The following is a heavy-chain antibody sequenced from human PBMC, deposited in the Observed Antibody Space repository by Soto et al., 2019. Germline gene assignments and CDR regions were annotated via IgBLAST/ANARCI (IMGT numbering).Heavy chain of an antibody. CDR2: ISGSAGST. D-gene: IGHD3-3*01. CDR1: GFTFPSYG. Sequence: EVQLLESGGGLVQPGGSLRLSCAASGFTFPSYGMTWVRQSPGKGLEWDSSISGSAGSTYYADFVKGRFTISRDNSKNTVYLQMNSLRAEDTAVYYCAKDSLRIYDFWSGTGNWFDPWGQGTLVTVSS. CDR3: AKDSLRIYDFWSGTGNWFDP. V-gene: IGHV3-23*01. J-gene: IGHJ5*02.